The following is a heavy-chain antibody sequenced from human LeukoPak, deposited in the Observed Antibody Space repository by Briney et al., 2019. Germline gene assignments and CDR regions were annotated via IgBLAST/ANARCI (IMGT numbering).Heavy chain of an antibody. CDR1: GFTFSSYD. D-gene: IGHD5-12*01. CDR2: IGTAGDT. J-gene: IGHJ4*02. CDR3: VRGTGYSAYDYDFDY. Sequence: GGSLRLSCAASGFTFSSYDMHWVRHATGKGLEWVSAIGTAGDTYYPGSVTGRFTISRENAKNSLYLQMNSLRAGDTAVYYCVRGTGYSAYDYDFDYWGRGTLVTVSS. V-gene: IGHV3-13*04.